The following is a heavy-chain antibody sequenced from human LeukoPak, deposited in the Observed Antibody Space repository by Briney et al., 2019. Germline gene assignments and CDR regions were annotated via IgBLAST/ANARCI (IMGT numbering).Heavy chain of an antibody. CDR3: AREKLGYPFDY. J-gene: IGHJ4*02. D-gene: IGHD3-16*02. V-gene: IGHV3-30*02. CDR2: IRYDGSNK. CDR1: GLTFSSYD. Sequence: LRLPRPALGLTFSSYDMHWVRQAPDKGLEWVAFIRYDGSNKYYADSVKGRFALSRDNSKNTLYLQMNSLRAEDTAVYYCAREKLGYPFDYWGQGTLVTVSS.